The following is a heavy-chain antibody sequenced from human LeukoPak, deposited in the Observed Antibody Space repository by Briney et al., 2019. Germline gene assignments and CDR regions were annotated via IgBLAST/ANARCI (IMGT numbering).Heavy chain of an antibody. Sequence: SETLSLTCTVSGGSISSSSYYWGWIRQPPGKGLEWTGSIYYSGSTYYNPSLKSRVTISVDTSKNQFSLKLSSVTAADTAVYYCARQGSGWYFDYWGQGTLVTVSS. J-gene: IGHJ4*02. V-gene: IGHV4-39*01. CDR1: GGSISSSSYY. CDR2: IYYSGST. D-gene: IGHD6-19*01. CDR3: ARQGSGWYFDY.